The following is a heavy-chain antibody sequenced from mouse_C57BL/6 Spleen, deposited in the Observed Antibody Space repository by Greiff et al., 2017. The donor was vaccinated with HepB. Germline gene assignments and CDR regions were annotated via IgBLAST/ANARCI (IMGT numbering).Heavy chain of an antibody. Sequence: VKLQQPGAELVRPGSSVKLSCKASGYTFTSYWMDWVKQRPGQGLEWIGNIYPSDSETHYNQKFKDKATLTVDKSSSTAYMQLSSLTSEDSAVYYCARSSPRYFDVWGTGTTVTVSS. CDR3: ARSSPRYFDV. J-gene: IGHJ1*03. CDR1: GYTFTSYW. V-gene: IGHV1-61*01. CDR2: IYPSDSET. D-gene: IGHD1-1*01.